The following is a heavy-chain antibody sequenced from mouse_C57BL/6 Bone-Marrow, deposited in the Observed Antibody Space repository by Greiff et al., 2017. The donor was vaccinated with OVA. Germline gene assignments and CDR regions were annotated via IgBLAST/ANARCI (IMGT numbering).Heavy chain of an antibody. CDR1: GYTFTSYW. D-gene: IGHD2-5*01. J-gene: IGHJ4*01. Sequence: QVQLQQPGAELVKPGASVKMSCKASGYTFTSYWITWVKQRAGQGLEWIGDIYPGSGSTNYNEKFKSKATLTVDTSSSTAYMQLSSLTSEDSAVYYCARQDYSNYDYAMDYWGQGTSVTVSS. CDR2: IYPGSGST. CDR3: ARQDYSNYDYAMDY. V-gene: IGHV1-55*01.